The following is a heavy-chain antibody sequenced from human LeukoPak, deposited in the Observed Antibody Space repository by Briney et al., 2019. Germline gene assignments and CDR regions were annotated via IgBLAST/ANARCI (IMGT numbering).Heavy chain of an antibody. CDR2: IHNDGST. D-gene: IGHD3-3*02. J-gene: IGHJ4*02. Sequence: GGSLRLSCAASGFIVSNTYMTWVRQDPGKGLEWVSVIHNDGSTYYADSVKGRFTISRDNSKNMLFLRMNSLRVEDTAVYFCASLARDYWGQGTLVSVSS. CDR1: GFIVSNTY. V-gene: IGHV3-53*01. CDR3: ASLARDY.